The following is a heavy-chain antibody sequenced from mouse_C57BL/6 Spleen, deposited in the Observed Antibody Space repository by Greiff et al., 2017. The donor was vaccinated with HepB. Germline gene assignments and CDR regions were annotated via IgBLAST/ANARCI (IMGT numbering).Heavy chain of an antibody. J-gene: IGHJ1*03. CDR3: TREGNYPDFDV. D-gene: IGHD1-1*01. CDR1: GFTFSSYA. V-gene: IGHV5-9-1*02. Sequence: DVMLVESGEGLVKPGGSLKLSCAASGFTFSSYAMSWVRQTPEKRLEWVAYISSGGDYIYYADTVKGRFTISRDNARNTLYLQMSSLKSEDTAMYYCTREGNYPDFDVWGTGTTVTVSS. CDR2: ISSGGDYI.